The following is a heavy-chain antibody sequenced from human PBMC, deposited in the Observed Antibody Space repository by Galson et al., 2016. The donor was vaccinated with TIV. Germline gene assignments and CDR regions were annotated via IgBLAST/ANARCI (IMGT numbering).Heavy chain of an antibody. V-gene: IGHV4-38-2*02. D-gene: IGHD3-22*01. J-gene: IGHJ4*02. CDR3: MRDRSTYYFDSSGYSPFDY. Sequence: LSLTCGVSGYSISSGYSWGWIRQPPGKGLEWIGSIYHSGMTYYNPSLESRVAISVDTSKNQFSLKLSSVTAADTAVYYCMRDRSTYYFDSSGYSPFDYWGQGTLVTVSS. CDR1: GYSISSGYS. CDR2: IYHSGMT.